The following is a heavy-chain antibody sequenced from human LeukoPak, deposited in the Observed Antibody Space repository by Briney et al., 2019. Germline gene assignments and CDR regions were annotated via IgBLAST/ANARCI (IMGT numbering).Heavy chain of an antibody. J-gene: IGHJ2*01. Sequence: PGGSLRLSCAASGFTFSNAWMSWVRQAPGKGLEWVSGLNWNGGSTGYADSVKGRFTISRDNAKNTLYLQMNSLRAEDTAVYYCARVLVEGFYCGGDCYDNWYFDLWGRGTLVTVSS. CDR3: ARVLVEGFYCGGDCYDNWYFDL. CDR2: LNWNGGST. CDR1: GFTFSNAW. D-gene: IGHD2-21*02. V-gene: IGHV3-20*04.